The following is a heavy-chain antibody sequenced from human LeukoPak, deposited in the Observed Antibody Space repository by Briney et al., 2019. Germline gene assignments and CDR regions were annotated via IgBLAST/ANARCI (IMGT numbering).Heavy chain of an antibody. D-gene: IGHD3-10*01. CDR2: IYYSGST. V-gene: IGHV4-30-4*01. J-gene: IGHJ5*02. CDR1: GVSISSGDYY. CDR3: AREPWGDRYPHVS. Sequence: SETLSLTCTVSGVSISSGDYYWSWIRQPPGKGLEWIGYIYYSGSTYYNPSLKSRVTISVDTSKNQFSLKLSSVTAADTAVYYCAREPWGDRYPHVSWGQGTLVTVSS.